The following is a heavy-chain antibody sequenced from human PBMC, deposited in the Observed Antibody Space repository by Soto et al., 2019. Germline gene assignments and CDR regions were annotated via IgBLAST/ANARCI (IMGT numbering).Heavy chain of an antibody. CDR2: ISSSSSYT. CDR1: GFTFSDYY. V-gene: IGHV3-11*06. J-gene: IGHJ6*02. D-gene: IGHD6-6*01. Sequence: PGGSLRLSCAASGFTFSDYYISWIRQAPGKGLEWVSYISSSSSYTNYADPVKGRFTISRDNAKNSLYLQMNSLRAEDTAVYYCARSIAARRGGYYYGMDVWGQGTTVTVSS. CDR3: ARSIAARRGGYYYGMDV.